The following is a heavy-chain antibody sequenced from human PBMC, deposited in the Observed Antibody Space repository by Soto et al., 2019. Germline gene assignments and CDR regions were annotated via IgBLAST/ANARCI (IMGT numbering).Heavy chain of an antibody. CDR2: ISITGDYI. J-gene: IGHJ6*02. CDR3: ARDSRGRMRGIMRGSVCMDV. D-gene: IGHD3-10*01. Sequence: EVQLVESGGGLVKSGGSLRLSWVASRFTFSAFSMNWVRQAAGKGLEWVSSISITGDYIYYADSVMGRFTISRDNAKNSLYLQRNRLRAEDTAVYYCARDSRGRMRGIMRGSVCMDVWGQGTAVTVSS. CDR1: RFTFSAFS. V-gene: IGHV3-21*02.